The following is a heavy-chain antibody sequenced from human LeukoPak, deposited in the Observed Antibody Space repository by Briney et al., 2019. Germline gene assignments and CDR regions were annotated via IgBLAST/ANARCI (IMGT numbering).Heavy chain of an antibody. CDR2: IWYDGSNK. CDR1: GFTFSSYG. CDR3: ARGGETDYGDYFDY. D-gene: IGHD4-17*01. Sequence: PGRSLRLSCAASGFTFSSYGMHWVRQAPGKGLEWVAVIWYDGSNKYYADSVKGRFTISRDNSKNTLYLQMNSLRAKDTAVYYCARGGETDYGDYFDYWGQGTLVTVSS. V-gene: IGHV3-33*01. J-gene: IGHJ4*02.